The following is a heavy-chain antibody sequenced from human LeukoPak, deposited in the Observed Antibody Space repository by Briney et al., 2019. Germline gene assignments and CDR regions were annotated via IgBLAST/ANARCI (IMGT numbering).Heavy chain of an antibody. CDR3: ARHGAVAGTNYYYYYGMDV. D-gene: IGHD6-19*01. CDR2: IYYSGST. CDR1: GASISSYY. J-gene: IGHJ6*02. V-gene: IGHV4-59*08. Sequence: SETLSLTCTVSGASISSYYWSWIRQPPGKGLEWIGYIYYSGSTNYNPSLKSRVTISVDTSKNQFSLKLSSVTAADTAVYYCARHGAVAGTNYYYYYGMDVWGQGTTVTVSS.